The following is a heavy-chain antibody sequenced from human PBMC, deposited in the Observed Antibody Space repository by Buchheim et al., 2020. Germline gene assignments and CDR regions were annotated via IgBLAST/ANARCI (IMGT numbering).Heavy chain of an antibody. CDR2: IYYSGST. V-gene: IGHV4-39*01. D-gene: IGHD3-10*01. CDR3: ARKDMVRVFDY. Sequence: QLQLQESGPGLVKPSETLSLTCTVSGGSISSSSYYWGWIRQPPGKGLEWIGGIYYSGSTYYNPSLKSRVTISGEPSKNQFSLKLSSVTAADTAVYYCARKDMVRVFDYWGQGTL. J-gene: IGHJ4*02. CDR1: GGSISSSSYY.